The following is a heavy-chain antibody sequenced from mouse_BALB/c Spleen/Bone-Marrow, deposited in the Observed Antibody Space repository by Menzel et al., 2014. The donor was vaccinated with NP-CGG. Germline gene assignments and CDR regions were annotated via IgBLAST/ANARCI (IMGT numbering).Heavy chain of an antibody. CDR2: IHPNSGNT. CDR3: PFHHRSAFYFDS. D-gene: IGHD2-14*01. V-gene: IGHV1S130*01. CDR1: GYTFTSSW. Sequence: LQESGSVLVRPGASVKLSCKASGYTFTSSWMHWAKQRPGQGLEWIGEIHPNSGNTNYNEKFKGKATLTVDTSSSTAYVDLTSLPSSDSAVSFCPFHHRSAFYFDSCGPGPTLTVSS. J-gene: IGHJ2*01.